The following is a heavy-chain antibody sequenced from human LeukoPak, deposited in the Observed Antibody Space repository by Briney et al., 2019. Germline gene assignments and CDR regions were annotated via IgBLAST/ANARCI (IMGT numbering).Heavy chain of an antibody. CDR3: TRDRAV. Sequence: GGSPRLSCAASGFTFSNAWVSWVRQAPGKGLEWVGRIKSKTDGGTTDYAAPVKGRFTISRDNAKNTLYLQMNSLRVEDMAVYYCTRDRAVWGQGTTVTVSS. J-gene: IGHJ6*02. V-gene: IGHV3-15*05. CDR2: IKSKTDGGTT. CDR1: GFTFSNAW.